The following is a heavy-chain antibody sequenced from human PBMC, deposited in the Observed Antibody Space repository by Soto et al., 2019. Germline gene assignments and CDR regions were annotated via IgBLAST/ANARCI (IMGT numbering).Heavy chain of an antibody. V-gene: IGHV4-59*06. CDR1: GGSFSPNY. J-gene: IGHJ5*02. CDR2: IYYIGST. Sequence: SETLSLTCRLSGGSFSPNYWGWFRQSPGKGLEWVGYIYYIGSTYYNPSLKSRVTISLDTSKNQFSLKLSSVTAADTAVYYCARSVFPWGQGTLVTVSS. CDR3: ARSVFP.